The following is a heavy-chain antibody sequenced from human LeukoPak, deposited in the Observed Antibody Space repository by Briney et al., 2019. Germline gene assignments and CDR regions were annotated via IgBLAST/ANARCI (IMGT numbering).Heavy chain of an antibody. CDR1: GFTFGSYW. CDR2: IKHDGSDH. V-gene: IGHV3-7*01. J-gene: IGHJ4*02. Sequence: PGGSLRLSCVGSGFTFGSYWMSWVRQAPGKGLEWVANIKHDGSDHYYADSVAGRFTISRDNAKNSLYLEMSSLRAEDAAVYFCVIHPGSYNVLTGYSYYFDYWGQGTLVTVSS. D-gene: IGHD3-9*01. CDR3: VIHPGSYNVLTGYSYYFDY.